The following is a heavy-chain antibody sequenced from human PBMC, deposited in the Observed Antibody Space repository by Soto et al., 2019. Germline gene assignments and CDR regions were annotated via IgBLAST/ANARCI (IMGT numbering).Heavy chain of an antibody. CDR2: IIPIFGIA. Sequence: GASVKVSCKASGGTFSRYTISWVRQAPGQGLEWMGCIIPIFGIANYAQKFQGRVTIKADNSKNTLYLQMNSLRAEDTAVYYCAKGARITIFGVVTLFDYWGQGTLVTVSS. CDR1: GGTFSRYT. V-gene: IGHV1-69*10. D-gene: IGHD3-3*01. CDR3: AKGARITIFGVVTLFDY. J-gene: IGHJ4*02.